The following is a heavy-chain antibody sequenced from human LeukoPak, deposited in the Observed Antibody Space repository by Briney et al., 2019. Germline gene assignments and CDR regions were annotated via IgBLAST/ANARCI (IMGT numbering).Heavy chain of an antibody. D-gene: IGHD6-6*01. J-gene: IGHJ6*02. V-gene: IGHV4-61*02. CDR2: IYTSGST. Sequence: SQTLSLACTVSGDSISSGSYYWSWIRQPAGKGLEWIGRIYTSGSTNYNPSLKSRVTISVDTSKNQFSLKLSSVTAADTAVFYCARTTLHSSSFESPYGMDVWGQGTTVTVSS. CDR3: ARTTLHSSSFESPYGMDV. CDR1: GDSISSGSYY.